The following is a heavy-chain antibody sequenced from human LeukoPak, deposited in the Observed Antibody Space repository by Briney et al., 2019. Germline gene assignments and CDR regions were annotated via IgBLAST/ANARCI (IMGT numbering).Heavy chain of an antibody. J-gene: IGHJ4*02. CDR1: GGSFSGYY. CDR2: INHSGST. V-gene: IGHV4-34*01. Sequence: SETLSLTCAVYGGSFSGYYWSWIRQPPGKGLEWIGEINHSGSTNYNPSLKSRVTISVDTSKNQFSLKLSSVTAADTAAYYCASVNSTPYPWGQGTLVTVSS. CDR3: ASVNSTPYP. D-gene: IGHD2-15*01.